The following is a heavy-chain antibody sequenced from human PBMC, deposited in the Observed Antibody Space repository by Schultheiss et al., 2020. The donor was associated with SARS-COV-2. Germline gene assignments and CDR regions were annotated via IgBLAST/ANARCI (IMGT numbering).Heavy chain of an antibody. Sequence: ASVKVSCKASGYTFTGYYMHWVRQAPGQGLEWMGWISAYNGNTNYAQKLQGRVTMTTDTSTSTAYMELRSLRSEDKAVYYCAKGGVGATPFDIWGQGAKVX. J-gene: IGHJ3*02. CDR1: GYTFTGYY. CDR3: AKGGVGATPFDI. CDR2: ISAYNGNT. V-gene: IGHV1-18*04. D-gene: IGHD1-26*01.